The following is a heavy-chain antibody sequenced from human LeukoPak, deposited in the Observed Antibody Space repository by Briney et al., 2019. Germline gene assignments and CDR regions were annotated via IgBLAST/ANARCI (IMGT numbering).Heavy chain of an antibody. CDR1: GFTFSSYA. J-gene: IGHJ6*03. Sequence: PRGSLRLSCAASGFTFSSYAMHWVRQAPGKGLEYVSAISSNGGSTYYANSVKGRFTISRDNSKNTLYLQMGSLRAEDMAVYYCARGTDDYSKGNYYYMDVWGKGTTVTVSS. V-gene: IGHV3-64*01. D-gene: IGHD4-11*01. CDR3: ARGTDDYSKGNYYYMDV. CDR2: ISSNGGST.